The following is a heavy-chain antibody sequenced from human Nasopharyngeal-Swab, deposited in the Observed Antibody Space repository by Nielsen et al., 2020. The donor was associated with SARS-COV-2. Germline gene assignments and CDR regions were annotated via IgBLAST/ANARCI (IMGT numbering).Heavy chain of an antibody. CDR1: GFIFGNYA. Sequence: GESLKISCVASGFIFGNYAMAWVRQAPGKGLEWVAVISYDGSNKYYADSVKGRFTISRDNSKNTLYLQMNSLRAEDTAVYYCARPPGGSYYFDYWGQGTLVTVSS. D-gene: IGHD1-26*01. CDR3: ARPPGGSYYFDY. J-gene: IGHJ4*02. V-gene: IGHV3-30-3*01. CDR2: ISYDGSNK.